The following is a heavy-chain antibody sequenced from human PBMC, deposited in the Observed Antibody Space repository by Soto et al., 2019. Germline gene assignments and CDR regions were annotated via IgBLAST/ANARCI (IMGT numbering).Heavy chain of an antibody. D-gene: IGHD2-21*01. CDR1: AFSVYY. CDR2: INPNSGVT. J-gene: IGHJ3*02. CDR3: SPGPPPNSPSGGFDI. Sequence: QVQLVQSGAEVKKPGASMKVSCKASAFSVYYLHWVRQAPGQGLEWMGRINPNSGVTTYAQRFQGRVNMTRDPFHYTSLLDLSNGDFGRPGVYFLSPGPPPNSPSGGFDIWGQGKMVTVSS. V-gene: IGHV1-2*02.